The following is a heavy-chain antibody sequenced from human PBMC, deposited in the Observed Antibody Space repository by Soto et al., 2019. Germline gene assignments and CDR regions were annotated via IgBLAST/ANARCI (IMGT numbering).Heavy chain of an antibody. V-gene: IGHV4-30-4*01. D-gene: IGHD6-19*01. CDR2: IYYSGST. Sequence: SETLSLTCTVSGGSLSRGDYYWCWIRQPPGKGLEWIGYIYYSGSTYYEPSLKSRVTISVDTSKNQFSLKLSSVTAADTAVYYCARGHDFVAVARTYAFDIWGQGTMVTVSS. CDR3: ARGHDFVAVARTYAFDI. CDR1: GGSLSRGDYY. J-gene: IGHJ3*02.